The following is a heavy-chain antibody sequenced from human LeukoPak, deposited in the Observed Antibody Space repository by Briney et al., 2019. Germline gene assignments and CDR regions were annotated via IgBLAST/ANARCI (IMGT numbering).Heavy chain of an antibody. CDR3: AKLRGFCTNGVCHDERYYFDY. J-gene: IGHJ4*02. V-gene: IGHV3-23*01. CDR2: ISGSAGST. Sequence: QSGGSLRLSCAASGFTFSSYAMSWVRQAPGKGLEWVSTISGSAGSTYYADSVRGRFTISRDNSESTLFLQMNSLRADDTALYFCAKLRGFCTNGVCHDERYYFDYWGQGALVTVSS. CDR1: GFTFSSYA. D-gene: IGHD2-8*01.